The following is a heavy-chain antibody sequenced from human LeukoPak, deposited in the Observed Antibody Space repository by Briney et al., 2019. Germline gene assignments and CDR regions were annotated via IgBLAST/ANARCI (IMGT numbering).Heavy chain of an antibody. J-gene: IGHJ4*02. CDR2: TRVDNGNT. V-gene: IGHV1-18*01. Sequence: ASVKVSCKTSGYIFRNYGISWVRQAPGQGLEWMAWTRVDNGNTHYAQNFQGRVTMSTDTSTSTAYMELTNLTSDDTAVYYCVRAGTYDDVFNDYWGQGTLVTVSS. CDR1: GYIFRNYG. D-gene: IGHD3-9*01. CDR3: VRAGTYDDVFNDY.